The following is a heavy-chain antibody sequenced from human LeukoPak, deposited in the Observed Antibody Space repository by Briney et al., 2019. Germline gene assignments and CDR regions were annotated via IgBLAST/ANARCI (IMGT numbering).Heavy chain of an antibody. Sequence: EASETLSLTCTVSGGSISSYYWSWIRQPPGKGLEWIGYIYYSGSTNYNPSLKSRVTISVDTSKNQFSPKLSSVTAADTAVYYCARRITMVRGALPQYDYYYYYMDVWGKGTTVTVSS. D-gene: IGHD3-10*01. CDR1: GGSISSYY. CDR3: ARRITMVRGALPQYDYYYYYMDV. V-gene: IGHV4-59*01. CDR2: IYYSGST. J-gene: IGHJ6*03.